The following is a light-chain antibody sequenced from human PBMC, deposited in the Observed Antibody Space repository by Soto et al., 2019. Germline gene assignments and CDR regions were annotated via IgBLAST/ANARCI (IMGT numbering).Light chain of an antibody. CDR1: QGISNY. Sequence: DIQMAQYPSSMSASVGDRVTMTCRASQGISNYLAWFQQKPGKVPKRLIYGASSLQGGVPSRFSGSGSGTEFTLTISSLQPEDFATYYCLQHNSYPLTFGGGTKVDIK. J-gene: IGKJ4*01. CDR3: LQHNSYPLT. CDR2: GAS. V-gene: IGKV1-17*03.